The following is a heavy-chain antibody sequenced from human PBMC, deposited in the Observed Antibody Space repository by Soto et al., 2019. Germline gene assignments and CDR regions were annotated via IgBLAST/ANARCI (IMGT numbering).Heavy chain of an antibody. J-gene: IGHJ4*02. CDR3: ARDDYTYGVY. V-gene: IGHV3-11*01. D-gene: IGHD5-12*01. CDR2: IGPYGNSK. CDR1: GFGFRHYF. Sequence: GVSLRLSCAASGFGFRHYFMSWMRQAPGKGLEWVSYIGPYGNSKYYADSVKGRFTISRDDAKESLYLDMNNLRAEDTAVYYCARDDYTYGVYWGQGSLVTVSS.